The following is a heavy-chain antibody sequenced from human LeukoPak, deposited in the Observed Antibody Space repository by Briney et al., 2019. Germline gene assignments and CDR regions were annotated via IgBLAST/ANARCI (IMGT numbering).Heavy chain of an antibody. Sequence: SETLSLTCTVSGGSISSYYWSWIRQPPGKGLEWIGYIYYSGSTNYNPSLKSRVTISVDTSKNQFSLKLSSVTAADTAVYYCARGGGGYVTNFDYWGQGTLVTVSS. D-gene: IGHD5-12*01. CDR3: ARGGGGYVTNFDY. CDR2: IYYSGST. V-gene: IGHV4-59*08. CDR1: GGSISSYY. J-gene: IGHJ4*02.